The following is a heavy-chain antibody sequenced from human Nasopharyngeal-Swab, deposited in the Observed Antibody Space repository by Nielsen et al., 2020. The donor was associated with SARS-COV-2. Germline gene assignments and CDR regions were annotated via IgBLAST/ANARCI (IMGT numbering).Heavy chain of an antibody. V-gene: IGHV4-39*07. CDR1: GGSVSSGSHY. J-gene: IGHJ4*01. CDR2: ISHSGTT. D-gene: IGHD3-22*01. Sequence: SETLSLTCTVSGGSVSSGSHYWSWIRQPPGKGLEWIGEISHSGTTNYNPSLKSRITISVDTSKTQFFLRLSSVTAADTAVYYCARGPSSGPTVDHWGQGTLVTVSS. CDR3: ARGPSSGPTVDH.